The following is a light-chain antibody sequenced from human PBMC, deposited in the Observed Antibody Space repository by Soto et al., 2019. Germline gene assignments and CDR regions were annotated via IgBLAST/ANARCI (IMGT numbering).Light chain of an antibody. CDR3: SSYTTSRTIV. V-gene: IGLV2-14*01. J-gene: IGLJ1*01. Sequence: QSVMAQPASVSGSPGQSITISCTGTSRDVGGYNYVSWYQQHPGKVPKLMIFEVSNRPSGVSNRFSGSKSGNTASLTISGLQAEEEADYYCSSYTTSRTIVFGPGTKVTVL. CDR1: SRDVGGYNY. CDR2: EVS.